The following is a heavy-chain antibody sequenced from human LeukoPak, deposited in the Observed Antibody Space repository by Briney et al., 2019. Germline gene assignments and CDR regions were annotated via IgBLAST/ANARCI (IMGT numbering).Heavy chain of an antibody. CDR1: GCSLSDHY. V-gene: IGHV1-2*07. J-gene: IGHJ4*02. CDR2: INPNSNGL. D-gene: IGHD5-12*01. Sequence: ASVKVSCKASGCSLSDHYMHWVRQAPGQGLEWMGWINPNSNGLNNYAHKFQGRVTMTRDTSISTAYMELSRLRSDDTAVYYCASDSGYDYFDYWGQGTLVTVSS. CDR3: ASDSGYDYFDY.